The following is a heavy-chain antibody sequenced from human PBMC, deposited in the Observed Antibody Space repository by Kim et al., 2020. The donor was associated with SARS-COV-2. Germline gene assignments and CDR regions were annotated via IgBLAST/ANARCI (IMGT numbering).Heavy chain of an antibody. Sequence: SETLSLTCTVSGGSIRSSNNGGWIRQPPGKGLEWIGSIYYSGSTYSNRSLKSRVTISVDRPKNHFSLKLSLLTAAARAVYYCPRNLTSPPLRPGLDPGGR. CDR3: PRNLTSPPLRPGLDP. CDR2: IYYSGST. J-gene: IGHJ2*01. D-gene: IGHD3-3*01. CDR1: GGSIRSSNN. V-gene: IGHV4-39*01.